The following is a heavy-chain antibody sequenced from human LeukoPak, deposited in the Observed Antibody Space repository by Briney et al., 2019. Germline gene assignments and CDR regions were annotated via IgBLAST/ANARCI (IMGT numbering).Heavy chain of an antibody. CDR3: AKIGFPTTVLAPGTVW. CDR1: GFTFSSYG. V-gene: IGHV3-23*01. J-gene: IGHJ4*02. D-gene: IGHD4-23*01. CDR2: ISGSGGST. Sequence: GGTLRLSCAASGFTFSSYGMSWVRQAPGKGLEWVSAISGSGGSTYYAASVKGRFTISRDNSKNTLYLQMNSLRAEDTAVYYCAKIGFPTTVLAPGTVWWGQGTLVTVSS.